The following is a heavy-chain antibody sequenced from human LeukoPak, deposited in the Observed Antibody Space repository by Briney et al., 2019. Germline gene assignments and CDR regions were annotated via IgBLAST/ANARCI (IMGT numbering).Heavy chain of an antibody. D-gene: IGHD3-9*01. V-gene: IGHV1-18*01. J-gene: IGHJ4*02. Sequence: GASVTVSCKASGYTFTSYGISWVRQAPGQGLEWMGWISAYNGNTNYAQKLQGRVTMTTDTSTSTAYMELRSLRSDDTAVYYCAREGGGILTGYPDSWDYWGQGTLVTVSS. CDR2: ISAYNGNT. CDR3: AREGGGILTGYPDSWDY. CDR1: GYTFTSYG.